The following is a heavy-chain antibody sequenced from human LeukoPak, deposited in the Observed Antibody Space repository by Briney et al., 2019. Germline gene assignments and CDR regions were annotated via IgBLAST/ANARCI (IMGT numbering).Heavy chain of an antibody. CDR3: ARDPRGIVGANHNWFDP. CDR2: IYACGST. CDR1: GGSISSYY. J-gene: IGHJ5*02. V-gene: IGHV4-4*07. D-gene: IGHD1-26*01. Sequence: SETLSLTCTVSGGSISSYYWSWIRQPAGKGLEWIGRIYACGSTNYNPSLKSRVTMSVDTSKSQFSLKLISVTAADTAVYYCARDPRGIVGANHNWFDPWGQGTLVTVSS.